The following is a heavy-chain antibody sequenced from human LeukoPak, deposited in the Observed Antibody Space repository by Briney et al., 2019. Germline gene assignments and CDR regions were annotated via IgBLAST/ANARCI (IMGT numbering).Heavy chain of an antibody. CDR2: IYYSGST. CDR3: ASADYEDAFDI. CDR1: GGSISSGGYY. Sequence: SETLSLTCTVSGGSISSGGYYWSWIRQHPGKGLEWIGYIYYSGSTYYSPSLKSRLTISVDTSKNQFSLKLSSVTAADTAVYYCASADYEDAFDIWGQGTMVTVSS. V-gene: IGHV4-31*03. D-gene: IGHD4-17*01. J-gene: IGHJ3*02.